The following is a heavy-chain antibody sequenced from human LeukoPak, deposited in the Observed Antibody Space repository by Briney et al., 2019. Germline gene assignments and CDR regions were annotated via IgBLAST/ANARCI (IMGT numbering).Heavy chain of an antibody. J-gene: IGHJ3*02. D-gene: IGHD4-17*01. CDR3: ARPSVSLCVAPDGDI. CDR1: AFTFSSYS. CDR2: ISRSSSYI. Sequence: NPGGSLRLSCAASAFTFSSYSMNWVRQAPGKGLEWVSSISRSSSYIYYADSLKGRFTISRDNAKNSLYLHMNSLRAEDTAVYYCARPSVSLCVAPDGDIWGQGTMVIVSS. V-gene: IGHV3-21*01.